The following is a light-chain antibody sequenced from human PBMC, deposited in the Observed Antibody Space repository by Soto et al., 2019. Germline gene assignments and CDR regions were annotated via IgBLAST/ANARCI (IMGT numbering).Light chain of an antibody. J-gene: IGKJ5*01. CDR2: DAS. V-gene: IGKV4-1*01. Sequence: DIVMTQSPDSLAVSLGERATINCKSSQSVLYSSDNKNYLSWYQQKPGKAPNLLIYDASNLETGVPSRFSGSGSGTDFTLIISSLQPEDIATYYCQQYDNPSITFGQGTRLEIK. CDR3: QQYDNPSIT. CDR1: QSVLYSSDNKNY.